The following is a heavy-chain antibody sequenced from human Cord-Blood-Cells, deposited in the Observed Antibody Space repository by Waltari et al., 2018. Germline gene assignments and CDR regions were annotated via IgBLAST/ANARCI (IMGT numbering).Heavy chain of an antibody. D-gene: IGHD3-16*02. Sequence: QVQLQESGPGLVKPSETLSLTCTVSGYSISSGYYWGWIRQPPGKGLEWIGCIYHSGGTYYNPSRKSRVTISVDASKTQFSLKLSAVTAADTAVYYCARVPCWLYQGWFDPWGQGTLVTVSS. CDR1: GYSISSGYY. J-gene: IGHJ5*02. CDR3: ARVPCWLYQGWFDP. V-gene: IGHV4-38-2*02. CDR2: IYHSGGT.